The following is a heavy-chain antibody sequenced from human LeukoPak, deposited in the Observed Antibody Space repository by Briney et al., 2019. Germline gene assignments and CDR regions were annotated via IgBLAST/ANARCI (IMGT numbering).Heavy chain of an antibody. D-gene: IGHD2-21*02. CDR3: AGAPYCGGDCYSSEFDY. Sequence: SETLSLTCAVYGGSFSGYYWSWIRQPPGKGLEWIGEINHSGSTNYNPSLKSRVTTSVDTSKNQFSLKLSSVTAADTAVYYCAGAPYCGGDCYSSEFDYWGQGTLVTVSS. J-gene: IGHJ4*02. V-gene: IGHV4-34*01. CDR1: GGSFSGYY. CDR2: INHSGST.